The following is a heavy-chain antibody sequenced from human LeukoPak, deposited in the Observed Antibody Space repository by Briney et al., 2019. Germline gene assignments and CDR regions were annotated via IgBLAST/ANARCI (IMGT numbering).Heavy chain of an antibody. CDR3: ARHTLYGSGSYYVYYSDY. CDR1: GYTFTSYG. D-gene: IGHD3-10*01. J-gene: IGHJ4*02. CDR2: ISSYNGNT. Sequence: ASVKVSCKASGYTFTSYGISCVRQAPGQGLEWMGWISSYNGNTNYAQKLQGRVTMTTDTSTSAAYMELRSLRSDDTAVYYCARHTLYGSGSYYVYYSDYWGQGTLVTVSS. V-gene: IGHV1-18*01.